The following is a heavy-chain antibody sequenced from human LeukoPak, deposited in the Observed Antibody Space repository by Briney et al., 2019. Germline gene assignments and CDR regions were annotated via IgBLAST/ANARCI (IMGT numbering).Heavy chain of an antibody. V-gene: IGHV4-59*08. J-gene: IGHJ4*02. CDR2: IYYNGGT. CDR1: GGSLSSYY. D-gene: IGHD3-10*01. CDR3: ARHHGSGSYSLYFDY. Sequence: SETLSLTCTVSGGSLSSYYWSWIRQPPGKGLEWIGYIYYNGGTNYNPSLKSRVTISVDTSKNQFSLRLSSVTAADTAVYYCARHHGSGSYSLYFDYWGQGTLVTVSS.